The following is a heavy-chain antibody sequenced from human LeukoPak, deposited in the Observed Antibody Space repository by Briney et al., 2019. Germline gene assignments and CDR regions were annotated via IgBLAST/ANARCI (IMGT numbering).Heavy chain of an antibody. CDR1: GGSISSYY. Sequence: SETLSLTCTVSGGSISSYYWSWIRQPPGKGLEWIGYIYYSGSTNYNPSLKSRVTISLDTSKNQFSLKLSSVTAADTAVYYCATYDSSGYSFDYWGQGTLVTVSS. J-gene: IGHJ4*02. CDR2: IYYSGST. D-gene: IGHD3-22*01. V-gene: IGHV4-59*01. CDR3: ATYDSSGYSFDY.